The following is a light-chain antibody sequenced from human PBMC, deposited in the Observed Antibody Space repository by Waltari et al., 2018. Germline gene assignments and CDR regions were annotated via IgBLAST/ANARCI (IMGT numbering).Light chain of an antibody. CDR2: HAS. J-gene: IGKJ5*01. V-gene: IGKV3-20*01. CDR1: QSIGSSY. Sequence: DIVLTQFPGTLSLSPGESVTLPCRASQSIGSSYVAWYQQKSGQAPRLIMYHASTRATGIPDRFSGRGSVRDFTLTISGLEPEDCAVYYCQQYGSSSITFGQGTRLDIK. CDR3: QQYGSSSIT.